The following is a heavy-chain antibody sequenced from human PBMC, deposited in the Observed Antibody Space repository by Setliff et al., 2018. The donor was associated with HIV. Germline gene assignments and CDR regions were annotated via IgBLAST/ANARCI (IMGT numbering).Heavy chain of an antibody. V-gene: IGHV4-34*01. J-gene: IGHJ5*01. D-gene: IGHD6-19*01. CDR1: RESFSGYY. Sequence: PSETLSLTCAVFRESFSGYYWTWIRQAPGKGLEWIGDINHKGSTNYKSSLKSRVTISMDTSKNQFSLKLTSVTAADTAVYFCARRQWLAANFDSWGQGTLVTVSS. CDR3: ARRQWLAANFDS. CDR2: INHKGST.